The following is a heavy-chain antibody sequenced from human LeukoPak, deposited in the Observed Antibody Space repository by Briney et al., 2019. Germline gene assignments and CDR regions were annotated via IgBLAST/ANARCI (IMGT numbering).Heavy chain of an antibody. CDR1: GGSINSYY. J-gene: IGHJ3*02. CDR2: IYYSGST. V-gene: IGHV4-59*08. D-gene: IGHD3-10*01. CDR3: ARLGSNTYYYGSGSRDAFDI. Sequence: LSETLSLTCTVSGGSINSYYWSWIRQPPGKGLEWIGYIYYSGSTNYNPSLKSRVTISVDTSKNQFSLKLSSVTAADTAVYYCARLGSNTYYYGSGSRDAFDIWGQGTMVTVSS.